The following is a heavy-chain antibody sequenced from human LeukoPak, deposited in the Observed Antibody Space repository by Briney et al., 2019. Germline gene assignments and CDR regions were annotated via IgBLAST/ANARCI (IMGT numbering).Heavy chain of an antibody. CDR3: AKDTERYSSGWYDY. J-gene: IGHJ4*02. Sequence: GGSLRLSCAASGFTFSSYAVSWVRQAPGKGLEWVSAISGSGGSTYYADSVKGRFTISRDNSKNTLYLQMNSLRAEDTAVYYCAKDTERYSSGWYDYWGQGTLVTVSS. V-gene: IGHV3-23*01. CDR1: GFTFSSYA. CDR2: ISGSGGST. D-gene: IGHD6-19*01.